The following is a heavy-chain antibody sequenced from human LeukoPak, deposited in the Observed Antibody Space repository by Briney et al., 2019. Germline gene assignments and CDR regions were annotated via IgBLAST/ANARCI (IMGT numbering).Heavy chain of an antibody. Sequence: GGSLRLSCAASXXXXXXXXXXXVXXXXXKXXEWVGRXKSKTDGGTTDYAAPVKGRFTISRDDSKNTLYLQMNSLKTEDTAVYYCTYVYGMDVWGQGTTVTVSS. CDR3: TYVYGMDV. V-gene: IGHV3-15*01. J-gene: IGHJ6*02. CDR1: XXXXXXXX. CDR2: XKSKTDGGTT. D-gene: IGHD3-16*01.